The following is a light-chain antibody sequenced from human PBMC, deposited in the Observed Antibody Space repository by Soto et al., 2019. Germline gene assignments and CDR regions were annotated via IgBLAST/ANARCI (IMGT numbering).Light chain of an antibody. Sequence: DIQMTQSPSSLSASVGDRVTITCRASQSISSYLNWYQQKPGKAPKLLIYAASSLQSGVPSRFSGSGSGTDFTLTISSLQPDDFATYYCQQSYSTPRTFGQGTKVYIK. CDR3: QQSYSTPRT. V-gene: IGKV1-39*01. CDR2: AAS. CDR1: QSISSY. J-gene: IGKJ1*01.